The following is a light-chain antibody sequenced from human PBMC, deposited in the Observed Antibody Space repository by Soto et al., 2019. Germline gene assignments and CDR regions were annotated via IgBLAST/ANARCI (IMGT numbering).Light chain of an antibody. CDR3: QQYGSSPMYT. Sequence: EIVLTQSPGTLSLSPGERATLSCRASQSVSSSYLAWYQQKPGQAPRLLIYGASSRATGIPDRFSGSGSGTDFALSISRLEPADFAGYYCQQYGSSPMYTFGQGTKLDI. J-gene: IGKJ2*01. V-gene: IGKV3-20*01. CDR2: GAS. CDR1: QSVSSSY.